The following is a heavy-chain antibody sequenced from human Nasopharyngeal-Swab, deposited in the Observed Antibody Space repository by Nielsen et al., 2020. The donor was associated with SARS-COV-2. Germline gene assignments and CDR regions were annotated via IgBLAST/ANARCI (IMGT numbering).Heavy chain of an antibody. Sequence: WIRQPPGKGLEWVAVISYDGNNKFYADSLKGRFTVSRDNSENTLYLQMNSLRPEDTAVYYCAKEEGGYDFWSGYSKPLNAFDIWGQGTMVTVS. CDR2: ISYDGNNK. V-gene: IGHV3-30*18. D-gene: IGHD3-3*01. J-gene: IGHJ3*02. CDR3: AKEEGGYDFWSGYSKPLNAFDI.